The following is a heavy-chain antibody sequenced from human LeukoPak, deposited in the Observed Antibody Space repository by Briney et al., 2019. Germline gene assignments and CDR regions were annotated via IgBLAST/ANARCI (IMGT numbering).Heavy chain of an antibody. D-gene: IGHD6-13*01. CDR3: ARESSSSSVQFDY. CDR1: GFTFSSYS. J-gene: IGHJ4*02. CDR2: ISSSSSYI. V-gene: IGHV3-21*01. Sequence: GGSLRLSCAASGFTFSSYSMNWVRQAPGKGLEWVSSISSSSSYIYYADSVKGRFTISRDNAKNSLYLQMNSLRAEDTAVYYCARESSSSSVQFDYWGQGTLVTVSS.